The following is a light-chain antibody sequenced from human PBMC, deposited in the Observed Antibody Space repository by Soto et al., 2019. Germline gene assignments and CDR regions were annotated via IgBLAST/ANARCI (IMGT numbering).Light chain of an antibody. CDR1: QSVSSAS. Sequence: EIVLTQSPGTLSFSPGERATLSCRASQSVSSASLAWYRQNPGQAPRLLIYGASIRATGIPDRFSGSGSGTDFTLTTSRLEPEDFAMYYCQQYGSPPPLTFGGGTKVDIK. CDR2: GAS. J-gene: IGKJ4*01. V-gene: IGKV3-20*01. CDR3: QQYGSPPPLT.